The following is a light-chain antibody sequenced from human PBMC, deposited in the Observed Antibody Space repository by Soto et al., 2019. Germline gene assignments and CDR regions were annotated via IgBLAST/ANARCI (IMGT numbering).Light chain of an antibody. V-gene: IGLV2-14*01. CDR1: SSDIGDYDY. CDR2: EVS. J-gene: IGLJ1*01. Sequence: QSALTQPASVSGSPGQSITISSTGSSSDIGDYDYVSWYQQHPGKAPKVLISEVSNRPSGVSNRFSGSKSGNTASLTISGLQAEDEADYYCNSYATGNTRVFGTGTKVTVL. CDR3: NSYATGNTRV.